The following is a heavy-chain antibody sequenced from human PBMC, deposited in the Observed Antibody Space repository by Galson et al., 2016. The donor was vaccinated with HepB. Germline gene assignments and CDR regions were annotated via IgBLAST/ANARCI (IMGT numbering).Heavy chain of an antibody. D-gene: IGHD1-26*01. Sequence: SLRLSCAASGFTFSSYSMNWVRQAPGKGLEWVSYISGATRTIYYADSVKGRFTISRDNAQYSLYLQVNSLRDEDTAVYYWASSIVGATAGFYFDCWGQGTLVTVSS. CDR2: ISGATRTI. CDR1: GFTFSSYS. V-gene: IGHV3-48*02. CDR3: ASSIVGATAGFYFDC. J-gene: IGHJ4*02.